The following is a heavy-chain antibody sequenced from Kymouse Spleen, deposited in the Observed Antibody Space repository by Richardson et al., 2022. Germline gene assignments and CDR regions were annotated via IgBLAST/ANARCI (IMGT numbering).Heavy chain of an antibody. V-gene: IGHV3-33*01. D-gene: IGHD3-10*01. CDR3: ARAEGTMVRGVNYYYYGMDV. Sequence: QVQLVESGGGVVQPGRSLRLSCAASGFTFSSYGMHWVRQAPGKGLEWVAVIWYDGSNKYYADSVKGRFTISRDNSKNTLYLQMNSLRAEDTAVYYCARAEGTMVRGVNYYYYGMDVWGQGTTVTVSS. CDR2: IWYDGSNK. CDR1: GFTFSSYG. J-gene: IGHJ6*02.